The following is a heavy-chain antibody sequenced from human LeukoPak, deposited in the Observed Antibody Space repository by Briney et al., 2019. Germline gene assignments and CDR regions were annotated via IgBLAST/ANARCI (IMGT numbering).Heavy chain of an antibody. CDR3: ARLVTGDWFDP. D-gene: IGHD3-9*01. CDR1: GGSISSYY. V-gene: IGHV4-38-2*02. Sequence: SETLSLTCTVSGGSISSYYWGWIRQPPGKGLEWIGSIYHSGSTYYNPSLKSRVTISVDTSKNQFSLKLSSVTAADTAVYYCARLVTGDWFDPWGQGTLVTVSS. J-gene: IGHJ5*02. CDR2: IYHSGST.